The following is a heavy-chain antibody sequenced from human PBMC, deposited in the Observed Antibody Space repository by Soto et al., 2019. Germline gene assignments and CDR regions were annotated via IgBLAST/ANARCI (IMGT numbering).Heavy chain of an antibody. Sequence: GGSLRLSCAASGFTFSSYAMSWVRQAPGKGLEWVSAISGSGGSTYYADSVKGRFNISRDNSKNTLYLQMNSLRAEDTPVYYCAKDVNQQWLVSTPDYFDYWGQGTLVTVSS. CDR2: ISGSGGST. V-gene: IGHV3-23*01. D-gene: IGHD6-19*01. CDR1: GFTFSSYA. CDR3: AKDVNQQWLVSTPDYFDY. J-gene: IGHJ4*02.